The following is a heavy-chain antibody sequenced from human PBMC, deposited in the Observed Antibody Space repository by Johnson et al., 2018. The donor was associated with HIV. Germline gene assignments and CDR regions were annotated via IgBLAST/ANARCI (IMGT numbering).Heavy chain of an antibody. Sequence: QVQLVESGGGVVQPGRSLRLACVASGFTFNRYGLHWVRQAPGTGLEWVTLISYHGSDTYYADSVQGRFTISRDNSRNMVYLEMNSLRTEATAVYYCGGVGRTGSAFDMWGLGTMVTVSS. CDR1: GFTFNRYG. D-gene: IGHD2-15*01. J-gene: IGHJ3*02. CDR3: GGVGRTGSAFDM. V-gene: IGHV3-30*04. CDR2: ISYHGSDT.